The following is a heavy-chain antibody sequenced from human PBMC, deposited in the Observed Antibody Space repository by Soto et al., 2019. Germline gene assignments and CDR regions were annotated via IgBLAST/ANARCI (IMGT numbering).Heavy chain of an antibody. CDR2: MNPNSGNT. J-gene: IGHJ6*02. CDR3: ARWGERTGYDYYYYGMDV. D-gene: IGHD5-12*01. CDR1: GYTFTSYD. V-gene: IGHV1-8*01. Sequence: ASVKVSCKASGYTFTSYDINWVRQATGQGLEWMGWMNPNSGNTGYAQKFQGRVTMTRNTSISTAYMELSSLRSEDTAVYYCARWGERTGYDYYYYGMDVWGQGTTVIVSS.